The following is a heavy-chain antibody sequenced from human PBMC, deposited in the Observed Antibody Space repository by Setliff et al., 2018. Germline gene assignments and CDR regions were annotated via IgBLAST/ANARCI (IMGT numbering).Heavy chain of an antibody. D-gene: IGHD5-12*01. J-gene: IGHJ4*02. Sequence: PSETLSLTGTVDGGAVRTYYWSWIRQAPGKGLEWIGHVYYSGAANYNPSLKSRVTVSVDTSKNQFSLRLISVTAADTAVYYCARGGTFRYFDYWGQGTPVTVSS. V-gene: IGHV4-59*02. CDR3: ARGGTFRYFDY. CDR2: VYYSGAA. CDR1: GGAVRTYY.